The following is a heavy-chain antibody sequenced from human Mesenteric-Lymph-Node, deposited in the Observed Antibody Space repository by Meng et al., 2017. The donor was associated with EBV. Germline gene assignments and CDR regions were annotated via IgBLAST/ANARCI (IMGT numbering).Heavy chain of an antibody. CDR1: GEAFSDYY. CDR2: VHRSGST. V-gene: IGHV4-34*02. D-gene: IGHD3-10*01. J-gene: IGHJ4*02. Sequence: HVQLPQWGAGLFKPSETLSLTCAVYGEAFSDYYWTWIRQTPGKGLEWIGEVHRSGSTNYNPSLKSRVIISIDTSKNQFSLKLTSVTAADTAVYYCARALYSNSYYGSLSYWGLGTLVTVSS. CDR3: ARALYSNSYYGSLSY.